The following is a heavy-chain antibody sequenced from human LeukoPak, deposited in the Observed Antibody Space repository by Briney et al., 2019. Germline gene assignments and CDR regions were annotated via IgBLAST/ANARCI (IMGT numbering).Heavy chain of an antibody. Sequence: GGSLRLSCAASGFTFSSYSMNWVRQAPGKGLEWVSSISSSSSYIYYADSVKGRFTISRDNAKNSLYLQMNSLRAEDTAVYYCARDFREAVAGTSEKAWFDWGQGTLVTVSS. J-gene: IGHJ4*02. V-gene: IGHV3-21*01. CDR2: ISSSSSYI. CDR3: ARDFREAVAGTSEKAWFD. CDR1: GFTFSSYS. D-gene: IGHD6-19*01.